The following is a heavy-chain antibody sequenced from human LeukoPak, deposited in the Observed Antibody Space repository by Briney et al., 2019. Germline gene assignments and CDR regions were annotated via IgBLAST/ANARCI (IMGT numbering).Heavy chain of an antibody. D-gene: IGHD3-10*01. CDR1: GYSFTSYD. CDR3: ARVVRAFYYYYMDV. V-gene: IGHV1-8*01. J-gene: IGHJ6*03. CDR2: MSPNSGDT. Sequence: ASVKVSCKAPGYSFTSYDINWVRQAPGQGLEWMGWMSPNSGDTDFAQKFQGRVIMTRNTSISTAYMELNSLGSEDTAVYYCARVVRAFYYYYMDVWGKGTTVTVSS.